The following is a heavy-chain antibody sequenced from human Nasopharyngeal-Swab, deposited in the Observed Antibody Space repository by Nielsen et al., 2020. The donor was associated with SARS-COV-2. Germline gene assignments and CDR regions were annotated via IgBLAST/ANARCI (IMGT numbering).Heavy chain of an antibody. CDR1: GFTFSNIW. J-gene: IGHJ3*01. CDR2: IKSKSDGGAT. V-gene: IGHV3-15*01. Sequence: GESLKISCATSGFTFSNIWMSWVRQAPGKGLEWLGRIKSKSDGGATDYAAPVKGRFTISRDDSINTLYLQMNSLKTEDTAEYFCTTAYLGAFDFWGQGTMVTVSS. CDR3: TTAYLGAFDF. D-gene: IGHD3-16*01.